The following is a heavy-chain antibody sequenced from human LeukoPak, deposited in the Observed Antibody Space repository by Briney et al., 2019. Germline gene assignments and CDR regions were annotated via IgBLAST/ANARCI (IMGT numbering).Heavy chain of an antibody. J-gene: IGHJ4*02. CDR2: ISGSGGST. CDR3: ANAYYYDSSGYAVASPFDY. D-gene: IGHD3-22*01. V-gene: IGHV3-23*01. Sequence: GGSLRLSCAASGFTFSSYATSWVRQAPGKGLEWVSAISGSGGSTYYADSVKGRFTISRDNSKNTLYLQMNSLRAEDTAVYYCANAYYYDSSGYAVASPFDYWGQGTLVTVSS. CDR1: GFTFSSYA.